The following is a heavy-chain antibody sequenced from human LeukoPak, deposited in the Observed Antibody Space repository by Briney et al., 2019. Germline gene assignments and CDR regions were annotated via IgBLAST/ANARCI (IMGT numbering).Heavy chain of an antibody. J-gene: IGHJ5*02. CDR2: IIPILGIA. V-gene: IGHV1-69*04. D-gene: IGHD2-2*01. CDR3: ARSLGYCSSTSCFYNWFDP. CDR1: GGTFSSYA. Sequence: SVKVSCKASGGTFSSYAISWVRQAPGQGLEWMGRIIPILGIANYAQKFQGRVKITADKSTSTAYMELSSLRSEDTAVYYCARSLGYCSSTSCFYNWFDPWGQGTLVTVSS.